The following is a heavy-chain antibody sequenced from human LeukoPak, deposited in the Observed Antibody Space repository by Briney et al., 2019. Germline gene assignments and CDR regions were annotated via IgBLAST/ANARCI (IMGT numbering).Heavy chain of an antibody. CDR2: INHSGST. J-gene: IGHJ5*02. V-gene: IGHV4-34*01. D-gene: IGHD3-10*01. Sequence: PSETLSLTCAVYGGSFSGYYWSWIRQPPGKGLEWIGEINHSGSTNYNPSLKSRVTISVDTSKNQFSLKLSSVTAADTAVYYCARRRVLLWFGERSNWFDPWGQGTLVTVSS. CDR1: GGSFSGYY. CDR3: ARRRVLLWFGERSNWFDP.